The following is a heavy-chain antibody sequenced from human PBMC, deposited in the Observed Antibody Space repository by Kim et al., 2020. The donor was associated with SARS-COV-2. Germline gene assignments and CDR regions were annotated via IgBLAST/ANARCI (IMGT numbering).Heavy chain of an antibody. J-gene: IGHJ6*02. Sequence: ASVKVSCKASGYTFTGYYMHWVRQAPGQGLEWMGWINPNSGATNYAQKFQGWVTMTGDTSITTAYMELSRLRSDDTAVYYCARETHYYDSSGYYPRRYGMDVWGQGSKVTVSS. V-gene: IGHV1-2*04. CDR1: GYTFTGYY. D-gene: IGHD3-22*01. CDR2: INPNSGAT. CDR3: ARETHYYDSSGYYPRRYGMDV.